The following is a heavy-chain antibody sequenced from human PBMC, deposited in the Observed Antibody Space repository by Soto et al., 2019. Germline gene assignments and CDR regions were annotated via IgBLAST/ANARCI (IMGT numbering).Heavy chain of an antibody. D-gene: IGHD4-17*01. Sequence: SGPTLVNPTQTLTLTCAFSGFSLSTSGMCVSWIRQPPGKALEWLARIDWDDDKYYSTSLKTRLTISKDTSKNQVVLTMTNMDPVDTATYYCARIRPTTVTTSGAFDIWGQGTMVTVSS. CDR1: GFSLSTSGMC. CDR3: ARIRPTTVTTSGAFDI. J-gene: IGHJ3*02. V-gene: IGHV2-70*11. CDR2: IDWDDDK.